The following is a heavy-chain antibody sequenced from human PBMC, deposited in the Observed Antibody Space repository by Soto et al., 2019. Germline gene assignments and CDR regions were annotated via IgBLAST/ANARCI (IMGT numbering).Heavy chain of an antibody. Sequence: PSETLSLTCTVSGGSISSYYWSWIRQPPGKGLEWIGYIYYSGSTNYNPSLKSRVTISVDTSKNQFSLKLSSVTAADTAVYYCARVPFYFWSGYPTYPDVCGQGTTVTVSS. CDR3: ARVPFYFWSGYPTYPDV. CDR1: GGSISSYY. V-gene: IGHV4-59*01. CDR2: IYYSGST. J-gene: IGHJ6*02. D-gene: IGHD3-3*01.